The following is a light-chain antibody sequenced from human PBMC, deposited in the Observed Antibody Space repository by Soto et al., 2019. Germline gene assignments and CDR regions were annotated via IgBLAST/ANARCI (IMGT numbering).Light chain of an antibody. CDR3: ASWDDSLNGHV. Sequence: QSVLTQPPSASGTPGQRVIISCSGSSSNFGGNTANWYQQFPGTAPKVLIYSNDQRPSGVPDRFSASKSGTSASLAISGLQSEDEADYYCASWDDSLNGHVFGTGTKVTVL. CDR2: SND. CDR1: SSNFGGNT. V-gene: IGLV1-44*01. J-gene: IGLJ1*01.